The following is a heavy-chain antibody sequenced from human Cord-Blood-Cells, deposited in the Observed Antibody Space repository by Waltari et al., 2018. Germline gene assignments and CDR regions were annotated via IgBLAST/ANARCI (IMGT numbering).Heavy chain of an antibody. V-gene: IGHV3-30*18. J-gene: IGHJ2*01. Sequence: QVQLVESGGGVVQPGRSLRLSCAASGFPFSSYGMHWVRQAPGKGLEWVAVISYDGSNKYYADSVKGRFTISRDNSKNTLYLQMNSLRAEDTAVYYCAKDKNLTFDLWGRGTLVTVSS. CDR1: GFPFSSYG. CDR3: AKDKNLTFDL. CDR2: ISYDGSNK.